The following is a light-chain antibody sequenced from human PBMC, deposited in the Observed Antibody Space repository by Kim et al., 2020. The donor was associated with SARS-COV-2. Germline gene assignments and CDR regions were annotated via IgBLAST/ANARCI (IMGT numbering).Light chain of an antibody. CDR2: GAS. CDR3: QQYYYWRT. Sequence: SVSPGETVTRSCTASQSVSRYLAWYQQKPGQAPRLLIHGASTRATGIPARFSGSGSGTEFTLTITFLQSEDFAVYYCQQYYYWRTFGQGTKVDIK. V-gene: IGKV3-15*01. CDR1: QSVSRY. J-gene: IGKJ1*01.